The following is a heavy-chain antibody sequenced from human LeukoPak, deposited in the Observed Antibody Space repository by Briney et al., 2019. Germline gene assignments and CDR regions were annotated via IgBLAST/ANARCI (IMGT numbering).Heavy chain of an antibody. V-gene: IGHV4-59*01. Sequence: SETLSLTCTVSGGSISSYYWSWIRQPPGKGLEWIGYIYYSGSTNYNPSLKSRVTISVDTSKNQFSLKLSSATAADTAVYYCARMAEEGTSWLDPWGQGTQVTVSS. CDR2: IYYSGST. CDR1: GGSISSYY. CDR3: ARMAEEGTSWLDP. D-gene: IGHD5-24*01. J-gene: IGHJ5*02.